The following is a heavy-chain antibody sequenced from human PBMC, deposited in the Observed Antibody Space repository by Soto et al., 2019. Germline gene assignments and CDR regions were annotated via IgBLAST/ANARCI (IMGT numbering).Heavy chain of an antibody. D-gene: IGHD2-2*01. CDR1: GYTFTNYG. CDR3: ARDTPSRFVVVASATFDI. CDR2: ISAYNGDT. V-gene: IGHV1-18*01. J-gene: IGHJ3*02. Sequence: QVHLVQSGAEVKKPGASVKVSCKASGYTFTNYGVSWVRQAPGQGREWLGWISAYNGDTKSAQKLQGRVTMTTDTSTSTAYMELRSLRSDDTAVYFCARDTPSRFVVVASATFDIWGQGTIVTVSA.